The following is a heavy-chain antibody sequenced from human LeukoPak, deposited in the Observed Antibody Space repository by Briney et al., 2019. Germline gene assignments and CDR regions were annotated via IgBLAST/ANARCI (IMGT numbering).Heavy chain of an antibody. V-gene: IGHV1-2*02. CDR3: ARAGTLYNWNFDAFDI. Sequence: ASVKVSCKASGYTFTGCYMHWVRQAPGQGLEWMGWINPNSGGTNYAQKFQGRVTMTRDTSISTAYMELSRLRSDDTAVYYCARAGTLYNWNFDAFDIWGQGTMVTVSS. CDR2: INPNSGGT. CDR1: GYTFTGCY. D-gene: IGHD1-7*01. J-gene: IGHJ3*02.